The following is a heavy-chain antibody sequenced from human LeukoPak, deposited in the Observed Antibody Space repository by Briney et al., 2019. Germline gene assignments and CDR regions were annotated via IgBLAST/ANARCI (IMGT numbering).Heavy chain of an antibody. V-gene: IGHV4-59*01. Sequence: SETLSLTCSVSGGSISSYYWSWIRQPPGKGLEWIGYLYYSGSTNSNPSLKSRVTMSVDTSKNQFSLRLRSVTAADTAVYYCARGGSGISDAFDIWGQGTMVTVSS. D-gene: IGHD3-10*01. CDR1: GGSISSYY. CDR3: ARGGSGISDAFDI. J-gene: IGHJ3*02. CDR2: LYYSGST.